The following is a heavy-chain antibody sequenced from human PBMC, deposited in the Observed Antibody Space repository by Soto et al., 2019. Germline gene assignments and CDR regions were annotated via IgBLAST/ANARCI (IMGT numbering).Heavy chain of an antibody. CDR2: ISYDGSNK. Sequence: PGGSLRLSCVVFGFTFSSYGMHWVRQAPGKGLEWVAVISYDGSNKYYADSMKGRFTISRDNSKNTLYLKMNSLRAEDTAVYYCANGARFGELLPFDYWGQGTLVTVSS. CDR3: ANGARFGELLPFDY. V-gene: IGHV3-30*18. CDR1: GFTFSSYG. J-gene: IGHJ4*02. D-gene: IGHD3-10*01.